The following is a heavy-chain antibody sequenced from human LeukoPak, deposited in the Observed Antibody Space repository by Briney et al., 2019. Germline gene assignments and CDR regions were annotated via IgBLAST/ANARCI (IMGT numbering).Heavy chain of an antibody. CDR2: ISGDGTRT. J-gene: IGHJ4*02. V-gene: IGHV3-23*01. Sequence: GGSLRLSCAASGFTFSDNYMSWVRQAPGEGLEWVSAISGDGTRTYYADSVKGRFTISRDNSKNTLYLEMSSLRVEDTAIYYCAKWPEGAMDYFDYWGQGTLVTVSS. CDR1: GFTFSDNY. CDR3: AKWPEGAMDYFDY. D-gene: IGHD3-16*01.